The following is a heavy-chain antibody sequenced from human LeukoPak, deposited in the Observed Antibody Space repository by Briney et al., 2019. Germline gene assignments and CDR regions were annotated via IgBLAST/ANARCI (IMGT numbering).Heavy chain of an antibody. Sequence: SETLSLTCTVSGGSISSSSYYWGWIRQPPGKGLEWIGSIYYSGSTYYNPSLKSRVTISVDTSKSQFSLKLSSVTAADTAVYYCALTSTGSSSQVDPWGQGTLVTVSS. J-gene: IGHJ5*02. D-gene: IGHD6-6*01. CDR2: IYYSGST. CDR3: ALTSTGSSSQVDP. CDR1: GGSISSSSYY. V-gene: IGHV4-39*07.